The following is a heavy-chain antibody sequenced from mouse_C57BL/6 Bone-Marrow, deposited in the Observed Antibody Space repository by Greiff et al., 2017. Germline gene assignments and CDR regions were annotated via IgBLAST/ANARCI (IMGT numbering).Heavy chain of an antibody. CDR2: IDPSNGGT. CDR1: GYTFTSYY. D-gene: IGHD2-2*01. V-gene: IGHV1S81*02. Sequence: VQLQQSGAELVKPGASVKLSCRASGYTFTSYYMYWVKQRPGQGPEWIGEIDPSNGGTNFNEKFKRQATLTVDTSSSTAHMQLSSLTSEDSAVYYCSRGGYGGFAYWGQGTLVTVSA. CDR3: SRGGYGGFAY. J-gene: IGHJ3*01.